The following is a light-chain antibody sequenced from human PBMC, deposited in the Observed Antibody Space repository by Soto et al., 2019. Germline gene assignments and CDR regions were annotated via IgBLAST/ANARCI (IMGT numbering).Light chain of an antibody. J-gene: IGKJ1*01. CDR2: AAS. CDR3: QQTGTKPWT. V-gene: IGKV1-39*01. Sequence: DIQMTQSPSSLSASVGDRVTITCRASQTMNNFLNWYQQKPGKAPKLLIYAASSLQSGVPSRFSGSGFGTDFTLTITSLQPEDFASYYCQQTGTKPWTFGQGTRVEIK. CDR1: QTMNNF.